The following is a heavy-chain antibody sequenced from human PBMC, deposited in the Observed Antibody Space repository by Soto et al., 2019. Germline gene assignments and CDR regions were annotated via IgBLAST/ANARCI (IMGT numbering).Heavy chain of an antibody. V-gene: IGHV3-23*01. CDR3: ANFPLMVYARAWGKSY. Sequence: GGSLRLSCAASGFTFSSYAMSWVRQAPGKGLEWVSAISGSGGSTYYADSVKGRFTISRDNSKNTLYLQMNSLRAEDTAVYYCANFPLMVYARAWGKSYWGQGTLVTVSS. D-gene: IGHD2-8*01. J-gene: IGHJ4*02. CDR1: GFTFSSYA. CDR2: ISGSGGST.